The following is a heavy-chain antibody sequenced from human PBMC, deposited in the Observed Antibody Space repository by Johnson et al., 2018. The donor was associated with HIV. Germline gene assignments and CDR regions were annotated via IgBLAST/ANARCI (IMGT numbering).Heavy chain of an antibody. V-gene: IGHV3-13*01. D-gene: IGHD4-11*01. CDR3: ARGTTVADGTCTFDI. Sequence: VQLVESGGGLVQPGGSLRLSCAASGFTFSSYDMHWVRQATGKGLEWVSAIGTAGNTYYPGSVKGRFTISRENAKNSLYLQMNSLRAEDTAMYYCARGTTVADGTCTFDIWGQGTMVTVSS. CDR2: IGTAGNT. J-gene: IGHJ3*02. CDR1: GFTFSSYD.